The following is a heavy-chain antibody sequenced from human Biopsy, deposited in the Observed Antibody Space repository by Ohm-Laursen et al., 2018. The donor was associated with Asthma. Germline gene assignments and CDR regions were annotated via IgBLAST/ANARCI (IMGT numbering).Heavy chain of an antibody. CDR3: ARGPNYHGSGGAPIGMDV. Sequence: SDTLSLTCGVYRGSLRVYVWSWIRQPPGKGLEWIGESNQGGSPTFNPSLKSRVTISRDTSKNQLSLKLRSVTAADTAVYYCARGPNYHGSGGAPIGMDVWGPGTTVTVSS. J-gene: IGHJ6*02. CDR2: SNQGGSP. D-gene: IGHD3-10*01. CDR1: RGSLRVYV. V-gene: IGHV4-34*01.